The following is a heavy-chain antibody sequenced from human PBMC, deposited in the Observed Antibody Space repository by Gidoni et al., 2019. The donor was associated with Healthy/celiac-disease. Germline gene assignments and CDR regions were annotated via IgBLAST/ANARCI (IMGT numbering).Heavy chain of an antibody. Sequence: QLQLQESGPGLVKPSETLSLTCPVSGGSISSSSYYWGWIRQPPGKGLEWIGSIYYSGSTYYNPSLKSRVTISVDTSKNQFSLKLSSVTAADTAVYYCARRVVVTAIEYFDLWGRGTLVTVSS. CDR2: IYYSGST. V-gene: IGHV4-39*01. CDR1: GGSISSSSYY. D-gene: IGHD2-21*02. CDR3: ARRVVVTAIEYFDL. J-gene: IGHJ2*01.